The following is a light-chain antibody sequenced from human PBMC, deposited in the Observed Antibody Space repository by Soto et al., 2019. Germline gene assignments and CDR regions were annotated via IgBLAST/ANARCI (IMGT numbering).Light chain of an antibody. Sequence: EVVMTQSPATLSVSPGDRATLSCRASQSVDTNVSWYQQKPGQAPRLLVYGASTRATAIPARFTGFGSGTDFTLTISGLQSDDFAVYYCQQYYNWPPYTFGQGTKLQIK. CDR3: QQYYNWPPYT. J-gene: IGKJ2*01. CDR2: GAS. CDR1: QSVDTN. V-gene: IGKV3-15*01.